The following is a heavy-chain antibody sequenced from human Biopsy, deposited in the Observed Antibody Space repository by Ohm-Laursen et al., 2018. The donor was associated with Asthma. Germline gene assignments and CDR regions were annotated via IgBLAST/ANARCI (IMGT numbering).Heavy chain of an antibody. CDR3: ARVPTTLRYFDL. J-gene: IGHJ2*01. D-gene: IGHD2-15*01. V-gene: IGHV4-61*01. Sequence: PSETLSLTCTVSGGPVSGGSYYWSWIRQPPGKGLAWVSYISYSGSTDYNPSLKSRLTISMDTSKNQFSLKLSSVTAADTAVYYCARVPTTLRYFDLWGRGTLVTVSS. CDR1: GGPVSGGSYY. CDR2: ISYSGST.